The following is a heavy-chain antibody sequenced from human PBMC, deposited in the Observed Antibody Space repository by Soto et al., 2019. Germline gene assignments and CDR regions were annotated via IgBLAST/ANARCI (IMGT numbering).Heavy chain of an antibody. Sequence: SETLSLTCTVSGGSISSYYWSWIRQPPGKGLEWIGYIYYSGSTNYNPSLKSRVTISVDTSKNQFSLKLSSVTAADTAVYYCASATRMVQGVIIMGFDYWGQGPLVTVSS. CDR2: IYYSGST. J-gene: IGHJ4*02. D-gene: IGHD3-10*01. CDR1: GGSISSYY. CDR3: ASATRMVQGVIIMGFDY. V-gene: IGHV4-59*01.